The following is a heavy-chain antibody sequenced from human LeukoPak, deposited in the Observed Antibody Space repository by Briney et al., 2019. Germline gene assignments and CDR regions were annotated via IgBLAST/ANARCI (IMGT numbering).Heavy chain of an antibody. J-gene: IGHJ5*02. CDR3: AREIGRGDFNDYGVGWFDP. V-gene: IGHV1-46*01. CDR2: INPSGGST. D-gene: IGHD4-17*01. Sequence: ASVKVSCKASGYTFTSYYMHWVRQAPGQGLEWMGVINPSGGSTSYAQKFQGRVTMTRDTSTSTVYMELSSLRSEDTAVYYCAREIGRGDFNDYGVGWFDPWGQGTLVTVSS. CDR1: GYTFTSYY.